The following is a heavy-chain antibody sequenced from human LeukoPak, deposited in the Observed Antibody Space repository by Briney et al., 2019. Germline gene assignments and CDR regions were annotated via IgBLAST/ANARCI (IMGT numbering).Heavy chain of an antibody. CDR1: GVPISTCY. CDR3: AKDSSTWGNLAGHFDS. CDR2: VYYNGDI. J-gene: IGHJ4*02. Sequence: PSETLSLTCSVSGVPISTCYWSWLRQSPGKGLEWIAYVYYNGDIIYNPSLKSRVTMSVDTSKNQFSLKLSSVTAADTAVYYCAKDSSTWGNLAGHFDSWGQGTLVTVSS. V-gene: IGHV4-59*12. D-gene: IGHD6-13*01.